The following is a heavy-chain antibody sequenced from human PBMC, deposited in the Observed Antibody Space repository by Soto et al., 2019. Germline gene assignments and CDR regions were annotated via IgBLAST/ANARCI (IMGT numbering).Heavy chain of an antibody. CDR2: IYYSGST. V-gene: IGHV4-31*03. CDR1: GGSISSGGYY. D-gene: IGHD1-26*01. J-gene: IGHJ6*03. Sequence: SETLSLTCTVSGGSISSGGYYWSWIRQHPGKGLEWTGYIYYSGSTYYNPSLKSRVTISVDTSKNQFSLKLSSVTAADTAVYYCARAYFFYYYYMDVWGKGTTVTVSS. CDR3: ARAYFFYYYYMDV.